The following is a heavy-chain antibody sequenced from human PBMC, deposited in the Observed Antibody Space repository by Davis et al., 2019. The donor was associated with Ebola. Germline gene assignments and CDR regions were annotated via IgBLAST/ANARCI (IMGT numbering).Heavy chain of an antibody. D-gene: IGHD2-21*01. V-gene: IGHV1-18*01. J-gene: IGHJ6*03. CDR3: ARDRPLFSADYYYYMDV. CDR2: ISTNNGNT. CDR1: GYTFTSYG. Sequence: ASVKVSCKASGYTFTSYGISWMRQAPGQGLEWMGWISTNNGNTKYAQRLQGRVTMTTDTSTSTAYMELSSLRSEDTAVYYCARDRPLFSADYYYYMDVWGKGTTVTVSS.